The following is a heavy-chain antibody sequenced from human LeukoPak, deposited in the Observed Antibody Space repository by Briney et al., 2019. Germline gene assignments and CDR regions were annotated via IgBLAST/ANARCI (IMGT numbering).Heavy chain of an antibody. CDR3: ARGGFVVAVAATILNWFDP. J-gene: IGHJ5*02. D-gene: IGHD2-15*01. CDR1: GGSFSGYY. Sequence: PSETLSLTCAVYGGSFSGYYWSWIRQPPGKGLEWIGEINHSGSTNYNPSLKSRVTISVDTSKNQFSLKLSSVTAADTAVYYCARGGFVVAVAATILNWFDPWGQGTLVTVSS. V-gene: IGHV4-34*01. CDR2: INHSGST.